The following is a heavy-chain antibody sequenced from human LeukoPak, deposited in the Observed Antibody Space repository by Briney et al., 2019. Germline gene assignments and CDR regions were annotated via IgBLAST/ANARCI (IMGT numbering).Heavy chain of an antibody. D-gene: IGHD2-15*01. J-gene: IGHJ4*02. V-gene: IGHV4-61*08. CDR3: ARIWRGGVVFDY. Sequence: SETLSLTCTLSGGSVSSGDYYWSWIRQPPGKGLEWIGYTSYSGSTYYNPSLKSRVTISVDTSKNQFSLKLSSVTAADTAVYYCARIWRGGVVFDYWGQGTLVTVSS. CDR2: TSYSGST. CDR1: GGSVSSGDYY.